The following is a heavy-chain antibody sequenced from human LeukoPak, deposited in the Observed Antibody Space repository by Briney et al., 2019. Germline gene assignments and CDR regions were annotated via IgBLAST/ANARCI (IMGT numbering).Heavy chain of an antibody. J-gene: IGHJ4*02. CDR1: GFTFSSYE. D-gene: IGHD2-2*01. CDR2: IGVSGSTM. CDR3: AREGYCSSTSCPHGDLDY. Sequence: GGSLRLSCAASGFTFSSYEMNWVRQAPGKGLEWVSYIGVSGSTMYYAESVKGRFTISRDNAKNSLYLQMNSLRAEDTAAYYCAREGYCSSTSCPHGDLDYWGQGTLVSVSS. V-gene: IGHV3-48*03.